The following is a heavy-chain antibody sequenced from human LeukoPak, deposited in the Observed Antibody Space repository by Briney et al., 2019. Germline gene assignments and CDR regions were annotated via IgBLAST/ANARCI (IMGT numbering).Heavy chain of an antibody. Sequence: PGGSLRLSCSASGFTFSSYATHWVRQAPGKGLEYVSAISSNGGSTYYADSVKGRFTISRDNSKNTLYLQMSSLRAEDTAVYYCVKGDYDFWSGYSKYFDYWGQGTLVTVSS. CDR1: GFTFSSYA. V-gene: IGHV3-64D*09. J-gene: IGHJ4*02. CDR3: VKGDYDFWSGYSKYFDY. CDR2: ISSNGGST. D-gene: IGHD3-3*01.